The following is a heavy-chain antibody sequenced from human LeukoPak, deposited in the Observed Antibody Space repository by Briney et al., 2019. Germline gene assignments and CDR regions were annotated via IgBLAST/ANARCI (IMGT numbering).Heavy chain of an antibody. Sequence: ASVKVSCKASGYTFTSYGISWVRQAPGQGLEWMGWISAYNGNTNYAQKLQGRVTMTTDTSTSTAYMELRSLRSDDTAVYYCATRGPRVLLWFGELPRRTNYFDYWGQGTLVTVSS. J-gene: IGHJ4*02. V-gene: IGHV1-18*04. CDR2: ISAYNGNT. CDR3: ATRGPRVLLWFGELPRRTNYFDY. D-gene: IGHD3-10*01. CDR1: GYTFTSYG.